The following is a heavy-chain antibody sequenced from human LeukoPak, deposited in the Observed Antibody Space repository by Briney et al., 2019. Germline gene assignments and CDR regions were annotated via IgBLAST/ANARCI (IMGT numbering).Heavy chain of an antibody. CDR2: TYYRSKWCN. V-gene: IGHV6-1*01. J-gene: IGHJ4*02. D-gene: IGHD1-26*01. CDR1: GDSVSTNSAA. CDR3: ARYSGSRGPFDY. Sequence: ASQTLSLTCAISGDSVSTNSAAWNWIRQSPSRGLEWLGRTYYRSKWCNDYAVSVKSRITINPDTSKNQFSLQLNSVTPEDTAVYYCARYSGSRGPFDYWGQGTLVTVSS.